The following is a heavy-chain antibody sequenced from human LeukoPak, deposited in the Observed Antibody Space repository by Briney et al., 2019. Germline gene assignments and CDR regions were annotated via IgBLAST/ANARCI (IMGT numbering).Heavy chain of an antibody. CDR2: ISADGIGK. Sequence: GGSLRLSCAPSRNDHMHWVRQAPGKGLEWVAGISADGIGKYYADSVKGRFTISRDNSKNTLYLQMNSLRAEDTAVYYCAKSPGLGTMIVVVDYWGQGTLVTVSS. V-gene: IGHV3-30*04. CDR1: RNDH. J-gene: IGHJ4*02. CDR3: AKSPGLGTMIVVVDY. D-gene: IGHD3-22*01.